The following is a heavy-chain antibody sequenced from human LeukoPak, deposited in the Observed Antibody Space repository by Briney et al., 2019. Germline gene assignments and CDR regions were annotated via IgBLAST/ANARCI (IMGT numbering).Heavy chain of an antibody. CDR3: ARSSPLYYYDSSGYPDY. CDR1: GFTFSSYE. D-gene: IGHD3-22*01. J-gene: IGHJ4*02. V-gene: IGHV3-21*01. Sequence: GGSLRLSCVASGFTFSSYEMEWVRQAPGKGLEWVSSISSSSSYIYYADSVKGRFTISRDNAKNSLYLQMNSLRAEDTAVYYCARSSPLYYYDSSGYPDYWGQGTLVTVSS. CDR2: ISSSSSYI.